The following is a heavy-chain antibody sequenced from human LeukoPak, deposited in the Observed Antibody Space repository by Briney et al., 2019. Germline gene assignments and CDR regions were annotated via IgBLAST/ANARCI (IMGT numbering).Heavy chain of an antibody. D-gene: IGHD2-2*01. CDR3: AKVIVVVPAAIFDYYYYMDV. Sequence: GGSLRLSCAASGFTFSSYGMHWVRQAPGKGLEWVAFIRYDESNKYYADSVKGRFTISRDNSKNTLYLQMNSLRAEDTAVYYCAKVIVVVPAAIFDYYYYMDVWGKGTTVTVSS. CDR1: GFTFSSYG. V-gene: IGHV3-30*02. CDR2: IRYDESNK. J-gene: IGHJ6*03.